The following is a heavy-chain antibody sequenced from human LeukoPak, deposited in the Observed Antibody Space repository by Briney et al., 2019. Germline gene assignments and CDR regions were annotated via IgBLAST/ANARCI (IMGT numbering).Heavy chain of an antibody. V-gene: IGHV3-21*01. D-gene: IGHD3-10*01. J-gene: IGHJ4*02. CDR2: ISSSSSYI. CDR1: GFTFSSYS. CDR3: ARDIAGGGVFDY. Sequence: PGRSLRLSCAASGFTFSSYSMNWVRQAPGKGLEWVSSISSSSSYIYYADSVKGRFTISRDNAKNSLYLQMNSLRAEDTAVYYCARDIAGGGVFDYWGQGTLVTVSS.